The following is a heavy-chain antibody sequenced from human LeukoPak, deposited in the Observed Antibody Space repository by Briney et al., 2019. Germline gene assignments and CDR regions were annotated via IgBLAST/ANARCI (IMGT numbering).Heavy chain of an antibody. CDR3: ARDGGPNSYYYYGMDV. CDR1: GFTVSNNY. D-gene: IGHD1/OR15-1a*01. CDR2: IYSDENT. V-gene: IGHV3-53*01. Sequence: QPGGSLRLSCAASGFTVSNNYMSRVRQAPGKGLEWVSVIYSDENTFYADSVKGRFTISRDNSKNTLYLQMNNLRTEDTAVYFCARDGGPNSYYYYGMDVWGQGTTVTVSS. J-gene: IGHJ6*02.